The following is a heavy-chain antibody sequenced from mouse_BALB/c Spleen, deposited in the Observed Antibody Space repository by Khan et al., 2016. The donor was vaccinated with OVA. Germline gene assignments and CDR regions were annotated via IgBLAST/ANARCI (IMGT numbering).Heavy chain of an antibody. CDR2: ISDGGSYT. CDR3: ARGGYGSFAF. D-gene: IGHD2-14*01. CDR1: GFTFSDYY. J-gene: IGHJ3*01. V-gene: IGHV5-4*02. Sequence: EVELVESGGGLVKPGGSLKLSCAASGFTFSDYYMYWVRQTPEKRLEWVATISDGGSYTSYLDSVKGRFTFSRDNAKNNLYLQMSSLKSEDTAMYFCARGGYGSFAFWGQGTLVTVSA.